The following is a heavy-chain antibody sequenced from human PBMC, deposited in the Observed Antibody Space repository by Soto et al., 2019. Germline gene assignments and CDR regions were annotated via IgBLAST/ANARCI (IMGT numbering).Heavy chain of an antibody. V-gene: IGHV2-5*01. CDR2: LYWNDEK. CDR1: GFSLSTSGVS. Sequence: QITLKESGPALVKPTQTLTLTCAFSGFSLSTSGVSVGWIRQPPGKALEWLALLYWNDEKRYSPSLKTRLSITKDTSENQVLLTMTNVDPVDTATYHCAQLLEGDYVGYFYYWVPGILVTVSS. J-gene: IGHJ4*02. D-gene: IGHD4-17*01. CDR3: AQLLEGDYVGYFYY.